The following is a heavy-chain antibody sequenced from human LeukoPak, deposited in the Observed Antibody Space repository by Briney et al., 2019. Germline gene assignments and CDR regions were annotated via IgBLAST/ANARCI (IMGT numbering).Heavy chain of an antibody. CDR2: IDHTGDT. D-gene: IGHD4-17*01. CDR3: AMHRPEGRARDYVRPGHPNWFDP. CDR1: DGSLSGYD. J-gene: IGHJ5*02. V-gene: IGHV4-34*01. Sequence: PSETLSLTCAVYDGSLSGYDWGWIRQPPGKGLEWIGEIDHTGDTNYTPSLRSRVAISVDRSKRQFSLRLSSVTAADTAVYFCAMHRPEGRARDYVRPGHPNWFDPWGQGTLVTVSS.